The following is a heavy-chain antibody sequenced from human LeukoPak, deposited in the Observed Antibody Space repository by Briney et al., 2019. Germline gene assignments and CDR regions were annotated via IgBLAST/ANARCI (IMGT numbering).Heavy chain of an antibody. CDR2: INPNSGDT. CDR1: GYTFTGYY. Sequence: ASVKVSCKASGYTFTGYYIHWVRQAPGRGLEWMGWINPNSGDTNYAQKFQGEVTMTRDTSISTAYMELSRLRSDDTAVYYCARGVTGIYYYYYMDVWGKGTTVTVSS. J-gene: IGHJ6*03. V-gene: IGHV1-2*02. CDR3: ARGVTGIYYYYYMDV. D-gene: IGHD3-10*01.